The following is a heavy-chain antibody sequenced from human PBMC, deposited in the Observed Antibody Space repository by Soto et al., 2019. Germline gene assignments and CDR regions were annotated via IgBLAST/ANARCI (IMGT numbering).Heavy chain of an antibody. J-gene: IGHJ5*02. D-gene: IGHD3-10*01. V-gene: IGHV3-48*04. CDR1: GFIFSSYD. CDR3: ARNYGTGSLNWFDP. CDR2: ISSGSGNI. Sequence: EVQLVESGGGLVQPGGSLRLSCAASGFIFSSYDMNWVRQAPGKGLEWVSSISSGSGNILYADSVKGRFTISRDNAKNSLYLQMNSLRAEDTAVYYCARNYGTGSLNWFDPWGQGTLVTVSS.